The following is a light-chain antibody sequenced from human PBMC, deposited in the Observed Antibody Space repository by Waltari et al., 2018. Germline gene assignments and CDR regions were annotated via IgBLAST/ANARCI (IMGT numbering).Light chain of an antibody. CDR3: CSFSDDTIYI. Sequence: QSALTQPASVSGSPGQSITISCTGTSSDVGSYNLVSWYQPHPGKAPKLLISEDIRRPSGISNRFSGATSGNTASLTISGLQPENDADYYCCSFSDDTIYIFGTGTKVTVL. CDR1: SSDVGSYNL. V-gene: IGLV2-23*01. CDR2: EDI. J-gene: IGLJ1*01.